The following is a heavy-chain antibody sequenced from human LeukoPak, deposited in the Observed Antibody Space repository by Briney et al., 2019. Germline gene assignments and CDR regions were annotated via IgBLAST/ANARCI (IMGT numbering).Heavy chain of an antibody. D-gene: IGHD3-10*01. CDR1: GFRFSSYA. J-gene: IGHJ4*02. CDR3: AKGTMVRGVDY. Sequence: QPGGSLRLSCAASGFRFSSYAMSWVRQAPGKGLEWVSAISGSGVSTYYADSVKGRFTVSRDNSKNTLYLQMSSLRAEDTAVYYCAKGTMVRGVDYWGQGTLVTVSS. V-gene: IGHV3-23*01. CDR2: ISGSGVST.